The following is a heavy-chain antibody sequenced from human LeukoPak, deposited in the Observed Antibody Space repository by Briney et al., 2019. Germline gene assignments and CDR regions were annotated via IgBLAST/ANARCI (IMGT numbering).Heavy chain of an antibody. J-gene: IGHJ4*02. CDR3: ARDVVAAAGTWDY. D-gene: IGHD6-13*01. CDR1: GGSLSGYY. V-gene: IGHV4-34*01. Sequence: SETLSLTCAVYGGSLSGYYWSWIRQPPGKGLEWIGEINYSGSTNYNPSLKSRVTISVDTSKNQFSLKLSSVTAADTAVYYCARDVVAAAGTWDYWGQGTLVTVSS. CDR2: INYSGST.